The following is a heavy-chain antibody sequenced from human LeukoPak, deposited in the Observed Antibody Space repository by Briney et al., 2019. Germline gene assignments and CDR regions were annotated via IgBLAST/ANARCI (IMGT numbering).Heavy chain of an antibody. CDR3: AKTLGYCSSTSCPWFDP. Sequence: GGSLRLSCAASGFTFSSYAMSWVRQAPGKGLEWVSAISGSGGSTYYADSVKGRFTISRDNSKNTLYLRMNSLRAEDTAVYYCAKTLGYCSSTSCPWFDPWGQGTLVTVSS. V-gene: IGHV3-23*01. CDR1: GFTFSSYA. CDR2: ISGSGGST. J-gene: IGHJ5*02. D-gene: IGHD2-2*01.